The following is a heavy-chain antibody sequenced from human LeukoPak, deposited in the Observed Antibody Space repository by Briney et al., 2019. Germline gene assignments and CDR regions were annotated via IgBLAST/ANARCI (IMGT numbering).Heavy chain of an antibody. V-gene: IGHV1-2*06. CDR2: NNPNSGGT. D-gene: IGHD2-21*02. CDR1: GYTFTGYY. CDR3: ARLHLNCGGDCYSPFFDY. Sequence: ASVKVSCKASGYTFTGYYMHWVRQAPGQGLEWMGRNNPNSGGTNYAQKFQGRATMTRDTSISTAYMELSRLRSDDTAVYYCARLHLNCGGDCYSPFFDYWGQGTLVTVSS. J-gene: IGHJ4*02.